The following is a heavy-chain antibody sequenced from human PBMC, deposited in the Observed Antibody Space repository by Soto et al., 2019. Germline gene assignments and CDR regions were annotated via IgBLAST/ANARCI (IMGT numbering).Heavy chain of an antibody. J-gene: IGHJ5*02. Sequence: VQLLESGGGLVQPGGSLRLSCAASGFTFSSYAMHWVRQAPGKGLEWVAVISYDGSNKYYADSVKGRFTISRDNSKNTLYLQMNSLRAEDTAVYYCARDRVFAVVAATGGWFDPWGQGTLVTVSS. CDR3: ARDRVFAVVAATGGWFDP. V-gene: IGHV3-30-3*01. CDR1: GFTFSSYA. CDR2: ISYDGSNK. D-gene: IGHD2-15*01.